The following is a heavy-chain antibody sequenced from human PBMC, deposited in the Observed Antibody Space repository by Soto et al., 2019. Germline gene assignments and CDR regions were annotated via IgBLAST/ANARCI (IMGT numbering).Heavy chain of an antibody. J-gene: IGHJ4*02. D-gene: IGHD1-26*01. Sequence: SETLSLTCTVSGGSISSYYWSWIRQPPGKGLEWIGYIYYSGSTNYNPSLKSRVTISVDTSKNQFSLKLSSVTAADTAVYYCASGGRSGSRERQNDYWGQGTLVTVSS. CDR2: IYYSGST. V-gene: IGHV4-59*01. CDR3: ASGGRSGSRERQNDY. CDR1: GGSISSYY.